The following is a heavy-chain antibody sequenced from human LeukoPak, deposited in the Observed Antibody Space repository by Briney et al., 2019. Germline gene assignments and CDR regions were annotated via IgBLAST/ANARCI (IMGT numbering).Heavy chain of an antibody. Sequence: PSETLSHTPAVYGGSLSVYHWSWIRQPPGRRVEWSEEINQIGTTTNNPSLKGEAPLPVNTSKTQFSLKLSSVTAANPAVYYWARLPGYCGGDCYFDYWGQGTLVTVSS. D-gene: IGHD2-21*02. CDR1: GGSLSVYH. CDR2: INQIGTT. CDR3: ARLPGYCGGDCYFDY. V-gene: IGHV4-34*04. J-gene: IGHJ4*02.